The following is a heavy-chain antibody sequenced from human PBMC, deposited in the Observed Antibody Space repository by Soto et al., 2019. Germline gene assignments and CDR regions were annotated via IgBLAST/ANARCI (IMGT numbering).Heavy chain of an antibody. CDR2: INPSGGST. V-gene: IGHV1-46*01. CDR3: ARGTYYYDSSGYYLDY. D-gene: IGHD3-22*01. CDR1: GYTFTSYY. Sequence: ASVKVSCKASGYTFTSYYMHWVRQAPGQGPEWMGIINPSGGSTSYAQKFQGRVTMTRDTSTSTVYMELSSLRSEDTAVYYCARGTYYYDSSGYYLDYWGQGTLVTVSS. J-gene: IGHJ4*02.